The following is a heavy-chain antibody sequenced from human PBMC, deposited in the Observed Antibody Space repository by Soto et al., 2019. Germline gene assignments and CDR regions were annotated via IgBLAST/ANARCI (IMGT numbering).Heavy chain of an antibody. CDR1: GFMFTSAF. CDR3: TTGDY. J-gene: IGHJ4*02. V-gene: IGHV3-15*01. Sequence: EVQLVESGGGLVKPGGSLRLSCAASGFMFTSAFMSWVRQTPGKGLEWVARIKSKSAGGTIDYAAPVKGRFTISRDDYENTVSLQMTSLKADDTALYYCTTGDYWGQGILVTVSS. CDR2: IKSKSAGGTI.